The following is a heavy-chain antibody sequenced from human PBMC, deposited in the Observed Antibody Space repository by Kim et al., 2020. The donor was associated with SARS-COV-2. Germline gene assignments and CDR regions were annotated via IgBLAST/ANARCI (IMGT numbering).Heavy chain of an antibody. V-gene: IGHV3-11*01. J-gene: IGHJ4*02. CDR2: ISSSGTTI. D-gene: IGHD6-6*01. Sequence: GGSLRLSCAASGFTFSDYYLSWIRQAPGQGLEYILYISSSGTTIYYADSVKGRFTISRDNAKSSLYLQMNSLTAEDTAVYYCARRARPDYWGQGTLVTVSS. CDR3: ARRARPDY. CDR1: GFTFSDYY.